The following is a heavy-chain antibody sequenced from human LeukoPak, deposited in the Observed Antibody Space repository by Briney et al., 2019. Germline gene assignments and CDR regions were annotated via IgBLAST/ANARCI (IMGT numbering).Heavy chain of an antibody. V-gene: IGHV3-48*03. CDR3: ARVDTGYSLKVDY. CDR2: ISSSGSTI. Sequence: GRSLRLSCAASGFTFSSYEMNWVRQAPGKGLEWVSYISSSGSTIYYADSVKGRFTISRDNAKNSLYLQMNSLRAEDTAVYYCARVDTGYSLKVDYWGQGTLVTVSS. D-gene: IGHD6-13*01. CDR1: GFTFSSYE. J-gene: IGHJ4*02.